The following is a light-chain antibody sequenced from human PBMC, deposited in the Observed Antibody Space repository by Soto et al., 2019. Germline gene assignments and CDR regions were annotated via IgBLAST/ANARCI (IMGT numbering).Light chain of an antibody. CDR1: QTIDTY. J-gene: IGKJ4*01. V-gene: IGKV1-39*01. CDR2: TAS. Sequence: DIQMTQSPSSLSASLGDKITITCRANQTIDTYLHWYQQRPGKAPILLISTASTLQSGVPSRFSGTGSGTDFTLTISSLQSGDFATYYCHQTYSYPSFGGGTKVEV. CDR3: HQTYSYPS.